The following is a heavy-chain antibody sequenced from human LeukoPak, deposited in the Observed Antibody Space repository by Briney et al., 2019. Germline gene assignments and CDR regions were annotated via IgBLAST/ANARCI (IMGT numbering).Heavy chain of an antibody. J-gene: IGHJ6*02. CDR3: AREGSIRPYGMDV. CDR1: GFTFSSYG. V-gene: IGHV3-33*01. CDR2: IWYDGSNK. D-gene: IGHD1-26*01. Sequence: GGSLRLSCAASGFTFSSYGVHWVRQAPGKGLEWVAVIWYDGSNKYYADSVKGRFTISRDNSKNTLYLQMNSLRAEDTAVYYCAREGSIRPYGMDVWGQGTTVTVSS.